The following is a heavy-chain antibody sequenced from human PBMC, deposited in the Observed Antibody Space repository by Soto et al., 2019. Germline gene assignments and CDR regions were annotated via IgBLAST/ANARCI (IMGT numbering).Heavy chain of an antibody. CDR1: GYTFTGYY. Sequence: ASVKVSCKASGYTFTGYYMHWVRQAPGQGLEWMGWINPNSGGTNYAQKFQGWVTMTRDTSISTAYMELSRLRSDDTAVYYCARVHNYDILTGYPPYGMDVWGQGNTVTVSS. V-gene: IGHV1-2*04. D-gene: IGHD3-9*01. J-gene: IGHJ6*02. CDR3: ARVHNYDILTGYPPYGMDV. CDR2: INPNSGGT.